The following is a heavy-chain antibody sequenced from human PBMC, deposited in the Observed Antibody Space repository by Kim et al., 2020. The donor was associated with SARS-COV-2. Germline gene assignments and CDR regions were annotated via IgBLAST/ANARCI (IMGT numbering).Heavy chain of an antibody. J-gene: IGHJ4*02. Sequence: ASVKVSCKASGYTFTSYYMHWVRQAPGQGLEWMGIINPSGGSTSYAQKFQGRVTMTRDTSTSTVYMELSSLRSEDTAVYYCAARSFSKIESGSSSSWYGDYWGQGTLVTVSS. CDR3: AARSFSKIESGSSSSWYGDY. V-gene: IGHV1-46*03. CDR1: GYTFTSYY. D-gene: IGHD6-13*01. CDR2: INPSGGST.